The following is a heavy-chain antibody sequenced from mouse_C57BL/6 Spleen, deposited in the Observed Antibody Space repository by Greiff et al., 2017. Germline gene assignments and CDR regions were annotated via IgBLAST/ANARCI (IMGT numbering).Heavy chain of an antibody. CDR1: GYTFTDYN. CDR3: ARDGSSLFDY. D-gene: IGHD1-1*01. CDR2: INPNNGGT. Sequence: EVQLQQSGPELVKPGASVKMSCKASGYTFTDYNMHWVKQSHGQSLAWIGYINPNNGGTSYNQKFNGKATLTVNKSSSTAYMELRSLTSEDSAVYYCARDGSSLFDYWGQGTTLTVSS. J-gene: IGHJ2*01. V-gene: IGHV1-22*01.